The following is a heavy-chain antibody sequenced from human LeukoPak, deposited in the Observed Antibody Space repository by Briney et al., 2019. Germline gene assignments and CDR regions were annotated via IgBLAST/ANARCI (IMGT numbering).Heavy chain of an antibody. CDR3: ARAVVSRMRYFDL. V-gene: IGHV4-4*07. D-gene: IGHD2-2*01. J-gene: IGHJ2*01. Sequence: SETLSLTCTVSGGSISSYYWSWIRQPAGKGLEWIGRIYSSGSTTYNPSLKSRVTMSADTSENQFSLKLNSVTAADTAVYYCARAVVSRMRYFDLWGRGTLVTVSS. CDR2: IYSSGST. CDR1: GGSISSYY.